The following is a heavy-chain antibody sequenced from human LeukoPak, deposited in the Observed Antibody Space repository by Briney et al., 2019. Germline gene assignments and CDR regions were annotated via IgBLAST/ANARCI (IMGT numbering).Heavy chain of an antibody. Sequence: SVKVSCKASGYTFTSYGISWVRQAPGQGLEWMGGIIPIFGTANYAQKFQGRVTITTDESTSTAYMELSSLRSEDTAVYYCARADYGDYAHGWFDPWGQGTLVTVSS. V-gene: IGHV1-69*05. CDR3: ARADYGDYAHGWFDP. CDR1: GYTFTSYG. CDR2: IIPIFGTA. J-gene: IGHJ5*02. D-gene: IGHD4-17*01.